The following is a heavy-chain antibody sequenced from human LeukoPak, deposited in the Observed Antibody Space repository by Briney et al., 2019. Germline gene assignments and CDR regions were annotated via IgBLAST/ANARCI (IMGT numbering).Heavy chain of an antibody. J-gene: IGHJ4*02. CDR1: GDSVSNSSVA. CDR2: TYYRSTWYN. D-gene: IGHD5-18*01. V-gene: IGHV6-1*01. Sequence: SQTLSLTCAISGDSVSNSSVAWNWIRQSPSRGLEWLGRTYYRSTWYNDYAVSVKSRITINPDTSKNQFSLQLNSVSPEDTSIYYCARGYRYAYDYWGQGTLVTVSS. CDR3: ARGYRYAYDY.